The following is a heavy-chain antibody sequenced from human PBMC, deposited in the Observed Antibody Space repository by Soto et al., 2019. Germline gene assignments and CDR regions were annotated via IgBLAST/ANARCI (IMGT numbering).Heavy chain of an antibody. D-gene: IGHD2-2*01. J-gene: IGHJ4*02. CDR2: ISAYNGNT. CDR1: GYTFTSYG. CDR3: ARVSIVVVPAAMPEPPFDY. V-gene: IGHV1-18*01. Sequence: ASVKVSCKASGYTFTSYGISWVRQAPGQGLEWMGWISAYNGNTNYAQKLQGRVTMTTDTSTSTAYMELRSLRSDDTAVYYCARVSIVVVPAAMPEPPFDYWGQGTLVTVSS.